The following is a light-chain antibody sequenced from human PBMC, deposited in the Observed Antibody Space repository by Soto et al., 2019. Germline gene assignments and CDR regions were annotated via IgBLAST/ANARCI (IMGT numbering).Light chain of an antibody. CDR2: GAS. CDR3: REYCGWHSFT. CDR1: QSVNIY. J-gene: IGKJ4*01. V-gene: IGKV3D-15*01. Sequence: TLSVSPGERATLSCRASQSVNIYLAWYQQKPGQAPRLLIFGASSRATGIPARFSGSGSGTEFNLTISSLQSEDFAVYFCREYCGWHSFTFGGGTQVDIK.